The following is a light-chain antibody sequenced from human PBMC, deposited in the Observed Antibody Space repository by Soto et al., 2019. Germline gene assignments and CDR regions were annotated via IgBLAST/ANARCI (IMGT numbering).Light chain of an antibody. CDR3: GSYTSASTYV. J-gene: IGLJ1*01. V-gene: IGLV2-14*01. Sequence: QSVLTQPASVSGSPGQSITISCTGTSSDVGAYNYVSWYQQHPGKAPKLMIYDVSHRPSGVSHRFSGSKSGNTASLTISGLQAEDEADYYCGSYTSASTYVFGTGTKLTVL. CDR2: DVS. CDR1: SSDVGAYNY.